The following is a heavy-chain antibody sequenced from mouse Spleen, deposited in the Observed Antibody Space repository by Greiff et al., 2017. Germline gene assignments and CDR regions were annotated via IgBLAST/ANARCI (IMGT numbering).Heavy chain of an antibody. CDR2: ISSGGGST. D-gene: IGHD1-1*01. Sequence: EVQVVESGGGLVKLGGSLKLSCAASGFTFSSYYMSWVRQTPEKRLEWVATISSGGGSTYYPDSVKGRFTISRDNAKNTLYLQMSSLNSEDTAVYYCAREGSGSSYGFAYWGQGTLVTVSA. CDR1: GFTFSSYY. J-gene: IGHJ3*01. CDR3: AREGSGSSYGFAY. V-gene: IGHV5-12-1*01.